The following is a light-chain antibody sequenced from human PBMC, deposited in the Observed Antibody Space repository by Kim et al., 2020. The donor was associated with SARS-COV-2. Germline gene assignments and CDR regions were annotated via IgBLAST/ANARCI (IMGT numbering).Light chain of an antibody. Sequence: LSPGEIAALSCRASQSVGRSLAWYQQRPGQAPRLLIYYASTRATGIPARFSGSGSGTDFTLTISSLEPEDFAVYHCQQRSNWPLTFGGGTKVDIK. V-gene: IGKV3-11*01. J-gene: IGKJ4*01. CDR1: QSVGRS. CDR3: QQRSNWPLT. CDR2: YAS.